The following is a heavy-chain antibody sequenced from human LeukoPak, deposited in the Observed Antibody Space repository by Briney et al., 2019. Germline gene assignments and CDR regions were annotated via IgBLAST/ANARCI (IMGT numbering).Heavy chain of an antibody. J-gene: IGHJ4*02. CDR1: GYTFTSYD. CDR3: ARVSPEYYYDSSGYYDY. Sequence: SVKVSCKASGYTFTSYDINWVRQATGQGLEWMGRIIPILGIANYAQKFQGRVTITADKSTSTAYMELSSLRSEDTAVYYCARVSPEYYYDSSGYYDYWGQGTLVTVSS. D-gene: IGHD3-22*01. V-gene: IGHV1-69*04. CDR2: IIPILGIA.